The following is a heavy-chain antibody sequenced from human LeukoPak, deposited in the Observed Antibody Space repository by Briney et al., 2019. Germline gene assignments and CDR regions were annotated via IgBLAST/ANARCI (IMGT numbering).Heavy chain of an antibody. D-gene: IGHD3-22*01. V-gene: IGHV5-51*01. CDR3: ARHEGRPYYDSSGYYPDY. CDR1: GYSFTSYW. CDR2: IYPVDSDT. Sequence: GESLKISCKGSGYSFTSYWIGWVRQMPGKGLEWMGIIYPVDSDTRYSPSFQGHATISAHKSISTASLQWSSLKASDTAMYSCARHEGRPYYDSSGYYPDYWGQGTLVTVSS. J-gene: IGHJ4*02.